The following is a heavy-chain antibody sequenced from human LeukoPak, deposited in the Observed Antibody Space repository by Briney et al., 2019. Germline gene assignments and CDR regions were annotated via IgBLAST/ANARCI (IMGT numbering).Heavy chain of an antibody. D-gene: IGHD2-2*01. CDR2: IYYSGST. CDR3: ARVSWIPAAIIPTNYYYYMDV. J-gene: IGHJ6*03. Sequence: SETLSLTGTVSGGSISSHYWSWIRQPPGKGLEWLGYIYYSGSTNYNPSLKSRVTISVYTSKNQFSLKLSSVIAADTAVYYCARVSWIPAAIIPTNYYYYMDVWGKGTTVTVSS. CDR1: GGSISSHY. V-gene: IGHV4-59*11.